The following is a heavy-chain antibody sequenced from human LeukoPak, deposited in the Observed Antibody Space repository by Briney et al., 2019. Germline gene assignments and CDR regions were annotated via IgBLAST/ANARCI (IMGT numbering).Heavy chain of an antibody. J-gene: IGHJ4*02. CDR2: IKTDGSNT. D-gene: IGHD3-22*01. V-gene: IGHV3-74*01. CDR3: TRTYYYDSRDYFDY. CDR1: GFTFSSYW. Sequence: GGSLRLSCAVSGFTFSSYWMHWVRQVPGKGLVWVSRIKTDGSNTVYADNVKGRFTISRDNAKNTLYLQMNSLRVEDTAVYYCTRTYYYDSRDYFDYWGQGALVTVSS.